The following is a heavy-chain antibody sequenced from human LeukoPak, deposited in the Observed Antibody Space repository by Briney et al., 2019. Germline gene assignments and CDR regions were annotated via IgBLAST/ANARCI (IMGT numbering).Heavy chain of an antibody. CDR1: GFTFSSYS. D-gene: IGHD2-2*02. CDR3: ARDIRGHDAFDI. J-gene: IGHJ3*02. Sequence: PGGSLRLSCAASGFTFSSYSMNWVRQAPGKGLEWVSSISSSSSYIYYADSVKGRFTISRDNAKNSLYLQMNSLRAEDTAVHYCARDIRGHDAFDIWGQGTMVTVSS. CDR2: ISSSSSYI. V-gene: IGHV3-21*01.